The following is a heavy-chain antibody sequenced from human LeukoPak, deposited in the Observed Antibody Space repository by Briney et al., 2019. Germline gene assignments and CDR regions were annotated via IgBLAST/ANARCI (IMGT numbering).Heavy chain of an antibody. J-gene: IGHJ4*02. Sequence: SEALSLTCAVSGVSISSGGYSWSWIRQPPGKGLEWIGYIYHSGNTYYNPSLKSRVTISVDRSKNQFSLNLSSATAADTAVYYCASGSSGGDLGYWGQGTLVSVSS. CDR1: GVSISSGGYS. V-gene: IGHV4-30-2*01. D-gene: IGHD2-21*01. CDR2: IYHSGNT. CDR3: ASGSSGGDLGY.